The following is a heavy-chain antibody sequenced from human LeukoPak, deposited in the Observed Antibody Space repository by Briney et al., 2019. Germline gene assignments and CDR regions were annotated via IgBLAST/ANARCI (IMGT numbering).Heavy chain of an antibody. CDR1: GGSISSDAYY. J-gene: IGHJ5*02. V-gene: IGHV4-39*01. CDR2: VYYTGST. D-gene: IGHD3-22*01. Sequence: PSETLSLTCTASGGSISSDAYYWAWVRQPPEKGLEWIGIVYYTGSTYYNPSLKSRLIMFVDTSKNQFSLKLSSVTAADTAVYYCATIETDNSGYHWFDPWGQGTLVTVSS. CDR3: ATIETDNSGYHWFDP.